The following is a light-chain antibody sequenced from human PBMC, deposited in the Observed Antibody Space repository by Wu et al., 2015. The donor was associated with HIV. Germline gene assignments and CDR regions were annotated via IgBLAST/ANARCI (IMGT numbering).Light chain of an antibody. J-gene: IGKJ1*01. V-gene: IGKV3-15*01. CDR1: QSVSSN. Sequence: EIVMTQSPATLSVSPGERATLSCRASQSVSSNLAWYQQKPGQAPRLLIYGASTRATGIPARFSGSGSGTEFTLTISSLQPEDFAVYYCQQYGSSLTWTFGQGTKVEIK. CDR2: GAS. CDR3: QQYGSSLTWT.